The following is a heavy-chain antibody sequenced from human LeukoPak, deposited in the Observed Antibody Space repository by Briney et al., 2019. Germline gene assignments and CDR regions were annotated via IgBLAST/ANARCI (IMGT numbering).Heavy chain of an antibody. D-gene: IGHD6-6*01. CDR2: ISYDGSNK. J-gene: IGHJ4*02. CDR1: GFTFSSYG. CDR3: AIRRLY. Sequence: PGGSLRLSCAASGFTFSSYGMHWVRQAPGKGLEWVAVISYDGSNKYYADSVRGRFTISRDNSKNTLYLQMNSLRAEDTAVYYCAIRRLYWGQGTLVTVSS. V-gene: IGHV3-30*03.